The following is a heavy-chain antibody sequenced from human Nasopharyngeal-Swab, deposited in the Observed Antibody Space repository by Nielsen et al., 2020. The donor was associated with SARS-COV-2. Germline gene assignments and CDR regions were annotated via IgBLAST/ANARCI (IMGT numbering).Heavy chain of an antibody. V-gene: IGHV1-24*01. J-gene: IGHJ6*02. CDR1: GYTLTELS. CDR3: ATGVIAARLLYYYGMDV. Sequence: APVKVSCKVSGYTLTELSMHWVRQAPGKGLEWMGGFDPEDGETIYAQKFQGRVTMTEDTSTDTAYMELSSLRSEDTAVYYCATGVIAARLLYYYGMDVWGQGTTVTVSS. D-gene: IGHD6-6*01. CDR2: FDPEDGET.